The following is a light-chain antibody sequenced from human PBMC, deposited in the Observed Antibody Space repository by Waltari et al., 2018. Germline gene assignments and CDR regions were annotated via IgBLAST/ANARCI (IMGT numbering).Light chain of an antibody. CDR3: SSYAGSNNLV. CDR2: EVS. CDR1: SSDVGGYNY. V-gene: IGLV2-8*01. Sequence: QSALTQPPSASGSPGQSVTISCPGTSSDVGGYNYVSWYQQHPGKAPKLMIYEVSKRRSGVPARFSGSKAGNTASLTVSGLQAEDEADYYCSSYAGSNNLVFGGGTKLTVL. J-gene: IGLJ2*01.